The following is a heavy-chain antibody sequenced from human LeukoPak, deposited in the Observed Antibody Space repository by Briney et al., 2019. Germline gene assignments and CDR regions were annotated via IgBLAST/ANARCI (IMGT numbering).Heavy chain of an antibody. V-gene: IGHV4-4*07. Sequence: PSETLSLTCTVSGGSISSYYWSWIRQPAGKGLEWIGRIYTSGSTNYNPSLKSRVTMSVDTSKNQFSLKLSSVTAADTAVYYCATTPAAIAAAVDYYYMDVWGKGTTVTVSS. J-gene: IGHJ6*03. CDR1: GGSISSYY. CDR3: ATTPAAIAAAVDYYYMDV. CDR2: IYTSGST. D-gene: IGHD6-13*01.